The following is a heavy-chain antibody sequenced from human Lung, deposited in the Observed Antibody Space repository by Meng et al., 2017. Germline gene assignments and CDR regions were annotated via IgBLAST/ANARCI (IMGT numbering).Heavy chain of an antibody. V-gene: IGHV4-34*01. CDR3: ARGPTTMAHDFDY. D-gene: IGHD5-24*01. Sequence: VQPQRWGAGLLKSSEPLSLSCVVSGGSFSDYYWSWIRPPPGKGLEWIGEINHSGSTNYNPSLENRATISVDTSQNNLSLKLSSVTAADSAVYYCARGPTTMAHDFDYWGQGTLVTVSS. CDR2: INHSGST. CDR1: GGSFSDYY. J-gene: IGHJ4*02.